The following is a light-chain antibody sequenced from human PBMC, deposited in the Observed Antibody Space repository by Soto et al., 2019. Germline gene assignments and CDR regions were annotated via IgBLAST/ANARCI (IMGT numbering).Light chain of an antibody. CDR1: SGDIGSYNR. V-gene: IGLV2-14*01. Sequence: QSVLTQPASVSGSPGQSITISCTGTSGDIGSYNRVSWYQQHPAKAPKLIIYAVSDRPSGVSNRFSGSKSGNTASLTISGLQAEDEAADYCSSYTYVNTRACVFGTGTKLTVL. J-gene: IGLJ1*01. CDR3: SSYTYVNTRACV. CDR2: AVS.